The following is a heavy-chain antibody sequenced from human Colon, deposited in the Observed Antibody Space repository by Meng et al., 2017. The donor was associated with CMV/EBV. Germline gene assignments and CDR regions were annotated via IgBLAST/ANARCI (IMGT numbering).Heavy chain of an antibody. J-gene: IGHJ4*02. V-gene: IGHV3-74*01. Sequence: LVESGGGLVHPGGSLRLSCAASGFTFSRFWMHWVRQAPGKGLVWVSRTNEDGTITNYADSVKGRFTISRDNAENTLYLQMNSLRAEDTAVYYCARDLSGASDFWGQGTLVTVPQ. CDR2: TNEDGTIT. D-gene: IGHD7-27*01. CDR3: ARDLSGASDF. CDR1: GFTFSRFW.